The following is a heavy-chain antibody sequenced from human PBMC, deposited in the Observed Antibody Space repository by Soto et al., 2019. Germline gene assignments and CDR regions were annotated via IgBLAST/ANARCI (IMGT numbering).Heavy chain of an antibody. V-gene: IGHV1-69*02. D-gene: IGHD3-10*01. CDR1: GGTFNSYT. CDR2: DNPIVGMS. Sequence: QVQLVQSGPEVKKPGSSVKVSCTASGGTFNSYTLNWVRQAPGQRPEWVGRDNPIVGMSTSASKFQGRVTLTADKSTNRAYMDLTGLKSEDTAVYYCATSYGSGSTHFDSWGQGTLVTVAS. J-gene: IGHJ4*02. CDR3: ATSYGSGSTHFDS.